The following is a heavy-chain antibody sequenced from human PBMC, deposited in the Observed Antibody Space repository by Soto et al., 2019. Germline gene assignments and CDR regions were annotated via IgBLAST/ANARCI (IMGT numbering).Heavy chain of an antibody. CDR1: GFTVSSNY. D-gene: IGHD4-17*01. Sequence: PGGSLRLSCAASGFTVSSNYMSWVRQAPGKGLEWVSVIYSGGSTYYADSVKGRFTISRHNSKNTLYLQMNSLRAEDTAVYYCARSASNYGDHFYYYYYYMDVWGKGTTVTVSS. CDR3: ARSASNYGDHFYYYYYYMDV. V-gene: IGHV3-53*04. J-gene: IGHJ6*03. CDR2: IYSGGST.